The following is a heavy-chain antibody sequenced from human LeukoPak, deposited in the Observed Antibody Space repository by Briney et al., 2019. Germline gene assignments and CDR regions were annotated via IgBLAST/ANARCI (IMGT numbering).Heavy chain of an antibody. CDR1: GFTFSSCA. Sequence: GGSLRLSCAASGFTFSSCAMNWVRQAPGKGLEWVSSISSSSSYISYADSVKGRFTISRDNAKNSLYLQMNSLRVEDTGIYYCVKVAKYYYGSETYYFFEHWGQGTPVTASS. J-gene: IGHJ4*02. D-gene: IGHD3-10*01. V-gene: IGHV3-21*01. CDR2: ISSSSSYI. CDR3: VKVAKYYYGSETYYFFEH.